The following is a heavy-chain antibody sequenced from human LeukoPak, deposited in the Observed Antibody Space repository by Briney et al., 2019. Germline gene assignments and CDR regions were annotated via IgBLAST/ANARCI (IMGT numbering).Heavy chain of an antibody. Sequence: GGSLRLSCAASGFTFSDYGMHWVRQAPGKGLEWVTFIRSDGINKYYSGSVKGRFTISRDNSKNTLYLQMNSLRPEDTAIYYCAKGSAWSHGYFDYWGQGTLVTVSS. D-gene: IGHD6-19*01. CDR2: IRSDGINK. V-gene: IGHV3-30*02. CDR1: GFTFSDYG. CDR3: AKGSAWSHGYFDY. J-gene: IGHJ4*02.